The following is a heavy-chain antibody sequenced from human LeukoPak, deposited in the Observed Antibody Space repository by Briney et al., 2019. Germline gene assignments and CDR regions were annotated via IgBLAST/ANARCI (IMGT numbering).Heavy chain of an antibody. CDR2: IRKDGSEK. Sequence: GGSPRLSRAPSGFTFRGYGMHSGPEAPGHGVGGGAFIRKDGSEKYYADSVRGRFTISRDNSQNSLYVQINRLRVQDTGLYYFSKVLEAGTSGYSLDYWGQGSLVSVSS. D-gene: IGHD3-22*01. CDR1: GFTFRGYG. CDR3: SKVLEAGTSGYSLDY. V-gene: IGHV3-30*02. J-gene: IGHJ4*02.